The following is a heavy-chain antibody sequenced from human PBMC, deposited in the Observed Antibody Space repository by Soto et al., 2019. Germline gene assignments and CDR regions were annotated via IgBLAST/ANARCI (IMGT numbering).Heavy chain of an antibody. D-gene: IGHD3-22*01. V-gene: IGHV4-59*01. Sequence: SETLSLTCTVSGGSISSYYWSWIRQPPGKGLEWIGYIYYSGSTNYNPSLKSRVTISVDTSNNQFSLKLSSVTAADTAVYYCARGRAPRRDSSGYKNWFDPWGQGTLVTVS. J-gene: IGHJ5*02. CDR1: GGSISSYY. CDR2: IYYSGST. CDR3: ARGRAPRRDSSGYKNWFDP.